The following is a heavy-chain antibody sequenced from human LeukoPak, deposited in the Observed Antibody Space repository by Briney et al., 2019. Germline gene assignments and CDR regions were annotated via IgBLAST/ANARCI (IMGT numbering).Heavy chain of an antibody. CDR2: INTNTGNP. D-gene: IGHD3-3*01. J-gene: IGHJ4*02. CDR1: GYTFTSYA. CDR3: ARVTYDFWSGYLFYFDY. V-gene: IGHV7-4-1*02. Sequence: VASVKVSCKASGYTFTSYAMNWVRQAPGQGLEWMGWINTNTGNPTYAQGFTGRFVFSLDTSVSTAYLQISSLKAEDTAVYYCARVTYDFWSGYLFYFDYWGQGTLVTVSS.